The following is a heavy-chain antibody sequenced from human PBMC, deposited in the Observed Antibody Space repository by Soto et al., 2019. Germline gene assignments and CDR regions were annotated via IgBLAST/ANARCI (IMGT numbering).Heavy chain of an antibody. Sequence: QVHLVQSGAEVKKPGASVKDSYKGSGYIFTTYGITWVRQAPGQGLEWMGWISAHNGNTNYAQKLQGRVTVTRDTSTSTAYMELRNLRSDDTAVYYCARGRYGDYWGQGALVTVSS. CDR2: ISAHNGNT. J-gene: IGHJ4*02. CDR1: GYIFTTYG. V-gene: IGHV1-18*01. CDR3: ARGRYGDY. D-gene: IGHD1-1*01.